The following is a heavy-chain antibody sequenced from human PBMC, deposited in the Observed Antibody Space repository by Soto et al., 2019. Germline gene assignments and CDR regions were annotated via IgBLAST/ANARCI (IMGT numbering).Heavy chain of an antibody. CDR3: ARGEGDTVVRGGAAYDI. CDR2: IYHSGST. V-gene: IGHV4-4*01. Sequence: QVQLQQSGPGLVKPWGTLSPTCAVSGGSISSSNWWSWVRQPPGKGLEWFVEIYHSGSTNYNPSRKSPVTISVDKSKNPSAVKLSSVGAADTAVYCWARGEGDTVVRGGAAYDICGRGTIDPVSS. CDR1: GGSISSSNW. D-gene: IGHD3-10*01. J-gene: IGHJ3*02.